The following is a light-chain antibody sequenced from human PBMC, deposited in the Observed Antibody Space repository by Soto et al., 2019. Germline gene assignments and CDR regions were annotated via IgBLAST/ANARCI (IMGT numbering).Light chain of an antibody. Sequence: EIVLTQSPDTLYLSPGEGATLSCRASQRVNSSYLAWYQQKPGQAPRLIISGASDRATGVPASVSGSGYGTDFTLTISRLEPEDFAVYYCQQYVNSPVTFGQGTKLQIK. V-gene: IGKV3-20*01. CDR3: QQYVNSPVT. CDR2: GAS. CDR1: QRVNSSY. J-gene: IGKJ2*01.